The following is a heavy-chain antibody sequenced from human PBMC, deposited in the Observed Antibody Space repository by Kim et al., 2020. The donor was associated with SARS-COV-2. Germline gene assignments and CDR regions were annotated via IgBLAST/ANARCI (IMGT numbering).Heavy chain of an antibody. CDR3: AGEYTSGWSYYFDY. CDR1: GGSISSSSYY. J-gene: IGHJ4*01. Sequence: SETLSLTCTVSGGSISSSSYYWGWIRQPPGKGLEWIGNIYYTGSTSYNPSLESRITLSVDTSKNQFSLKLSSVTAADTALYYCAGEYTSGWSYYFDYWG. CDR2: IYYTGST. V-gene: IGHV4-39*07. D-gene: IGHD6-19*01.